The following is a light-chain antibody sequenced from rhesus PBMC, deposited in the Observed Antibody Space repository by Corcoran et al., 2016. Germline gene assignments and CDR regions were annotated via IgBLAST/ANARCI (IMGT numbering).Light chain of an antibody. V-gene: IGKV3-24*01. CDR2: RTS. CDR3: QQGNSSPT. Sequence: EIVLTQSPTSMAVSQGERVTISCTASSSVSTSYLHWYQPKPGFPPWLLGYRTSSLASGLPARFRGSGSGTAYTLTISRMEAEDAANYYGQQGNSSPTFGQGTKVEIK. J-gene: IGKJ1*01. CDR1: SSVSTS.